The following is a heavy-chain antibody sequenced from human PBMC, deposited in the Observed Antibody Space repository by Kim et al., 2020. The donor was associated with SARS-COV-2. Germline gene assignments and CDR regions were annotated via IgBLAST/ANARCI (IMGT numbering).Heavy chain of an antibody. CDR2: VSGTLT. CDR3: AKAIGDNNYFDS. D-gene: IGHD2-21*01. CDR1: GFAINNYA. J-gene: IGHJ4*02. V-gene: IGHV3-23*01. Sequence: GGSLRLSCVASGFAINNYAMGWVRQAPGKGLEWVAVSGTLTEYADSVKGRLTISRDNSRNTVYLQMNSLRVDDTAIYFCAKAIGDNNYFDSWGQGTLVTFSS.